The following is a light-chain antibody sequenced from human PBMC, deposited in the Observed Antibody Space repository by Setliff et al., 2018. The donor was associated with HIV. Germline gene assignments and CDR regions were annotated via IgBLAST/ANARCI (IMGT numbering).Light chain of an antibody. CDR1: SSDIGGYNF. CDR2: EVS. V-gene: IGLV2-14*01. Sequence: QSALTQPASVSGSPGQSITISCTGTSSDIGGYNFVSWYQHHPGKAPKLMIYEVSNQPSGVSDRFSGSKSGNTASLTISGLQTEDEADYFCSSYTSSSPLYVFGTGTKVTVL. CDR3: SSYTSSSPLYV. J-gene: IGLJ1*01.